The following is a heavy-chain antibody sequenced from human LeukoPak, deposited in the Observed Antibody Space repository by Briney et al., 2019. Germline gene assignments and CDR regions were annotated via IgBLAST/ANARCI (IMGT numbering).Heavy chain of an antibody. CDR1: GFTFSSYA. CDR3: AREKDDILTGVFDY. V-gene: IGHV3-30*01. CDR2: ISYDGSNK. J-gene: IGHJ4*02. D-gene: IGHD3-9*01. Sequence: GGSLRLSCAASGFTFSSYAMHWVRQAPGKGLDWVAVISYDGSNKYYADSVKGRFTISRDYSKNTLYLQMNSLRAEDTAVYYCAREKDDILTGVFDYWGQGTLVTVSS.